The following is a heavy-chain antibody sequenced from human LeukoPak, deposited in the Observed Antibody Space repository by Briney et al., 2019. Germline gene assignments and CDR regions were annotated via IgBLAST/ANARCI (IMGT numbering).Heavy chain of an antibody. Sequence: GGSLRLSCAASGFTFSSYWLHWVRQAPGKGLVWVSRINSDGSSITYADSVKGRFTISRDNAKNTLYLQMNSLRVEDTAVYYCAREGRVSGYDFDCWGQGTLVTVSS. CDR2: INSDGSSI. D-gene: IGHD5-12*01. CDR1: GFTFSSYW. J-gene: IGHJ4*02. CDR3: AREGRVSGYDFDC. V-gene: IGHV3-74*03.